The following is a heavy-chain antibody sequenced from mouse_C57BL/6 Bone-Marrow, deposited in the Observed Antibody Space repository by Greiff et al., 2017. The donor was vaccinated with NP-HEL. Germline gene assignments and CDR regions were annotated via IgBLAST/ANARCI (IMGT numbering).Heavy chain of an antibody. V-gene: IGHV5-9-1*02. CDR1: GFTFSSYA. D-gene: IGHD4-1*01. CDR3: TRRSLTGTEAY. J-gene: IGHJ3*01. Sequence: LQQSGEGLVKPGGSLKLSCAASGFTFSSYAMSWVRQTPEKRLEWVAYISSGGDYIYYADTVKGRFTISRDNARNTLYLQMSSLKSEDTAMYYCTRRSLTGTEAYWGQGTLVTVSA. CDR2: ISSGGDYI.